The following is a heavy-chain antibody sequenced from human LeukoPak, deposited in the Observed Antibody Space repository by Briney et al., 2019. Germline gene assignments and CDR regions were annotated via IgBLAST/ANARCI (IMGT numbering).Heavy chain of an antibody. D-gene: IGHD3-16*01. CDR1: GFTTHYW. CDR2: IKSKTDGGTT. J-gene: IGHJ4*02. V-gene: IGHV3-15*01. Sequence: GGSLRLSCTASGFTTHYWLNWVRQSPGKGLEWVGRIKSKTDGGTTDYAAPVKGRFTISRDDSKNTLYLQMNSLKTEDTAVYYCTTGEYGGIDYWGQGTLVTVSS. CDR3: TTGEYGGIDY.